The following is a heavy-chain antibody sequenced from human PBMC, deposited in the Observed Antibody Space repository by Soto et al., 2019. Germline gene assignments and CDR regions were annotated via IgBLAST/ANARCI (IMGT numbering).Heavy chain of an antibody. CDR1: GGSISSGGYY. D-gene: IGHD2-15*01. V-gene: IGHV4-31*03. Sequence: SETLSLTCTVSGGSISSGGYYWSWIRQHPGKGLEWIGYIYYSGSTYYNPSLKSRVTISVDTSKNQFSLKLSSVTAADTAVYYCAREGDIAYHQHWGQGTLVTLSS. CDR3: AREGDIAYHQH. CDR2: IYYSGST. J-gene: IGHJ1*01.